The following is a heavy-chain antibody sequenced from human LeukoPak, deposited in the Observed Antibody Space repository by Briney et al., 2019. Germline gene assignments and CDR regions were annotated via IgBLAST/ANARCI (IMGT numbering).Heavy chain of an antibody. CDR2: ISAYNGNT. J-gene: IGHJ4*02. D-gene: IGHD3-9*01. V-gene: IGHV1-18*01. CDR1: GYTFTSYG. CDR3: ARDLGAYYDILTGCFDY. Sequence: ASVKVSCKASGYTFTSYGISWVRQAPGQGLEWMGWISAYNGNTNYAQKLQGRVTMTTDTSTSTAYMELRSLRSDDTAVYCCARDLGAYYDILTGCFDYWGQGTLVTVSS.